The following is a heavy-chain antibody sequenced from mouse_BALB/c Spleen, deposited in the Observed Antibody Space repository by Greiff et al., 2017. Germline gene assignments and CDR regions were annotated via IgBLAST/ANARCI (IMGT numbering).Heavy chain of an antibody. CDR1: GYTFTSYW. D-gene: IGHD2-4*01. J-gene: IGHJ4*01. CDR3: ARRVWDDYGYAMDY. V-gene: IGHV1-69*02. CDR2: IDPSDSET. Sequence: QVQLQQPGAELVKPGAPVKLSCKASGYTFTSYWMNWVKQRPGRGLEWIGRIDPSDSETHYNQKFKDKATLTVDKSSSTAYIQLSSLTSEDSAVYYCARRVWDDYGYAMDYWGQGTSVTVSS.